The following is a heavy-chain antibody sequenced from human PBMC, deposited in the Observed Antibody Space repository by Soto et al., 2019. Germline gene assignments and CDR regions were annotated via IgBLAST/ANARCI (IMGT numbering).Heavy chain of an antibody. CDR3: AKDRGRYCSGGSCILFDD. V-gene: IGHV3-30*18. J-gene: IGHJ4*02. CDR2: ISYDGNYK. D-gene: IGHD2-15*01. Sequence: QVQLVESGGGVVQPGRSLRLSCVVSDFTFSDYVMHWVRQVPGKGLEWVARISYDGNYKYYADPVKGRFTISRDTSKNTLSLQMNRLKAEDTAVSYCAKDRGRYCSGGSCILFDDWGQGTLVTVSS. CDR1: DFTFSDYV.